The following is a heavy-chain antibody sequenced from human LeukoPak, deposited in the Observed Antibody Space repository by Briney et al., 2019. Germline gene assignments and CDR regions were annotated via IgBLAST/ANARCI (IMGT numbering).Heavy chain of an antibody. V-gene: IGHV1-69*05. D-gene: IGHD3-10*01. J-gene: IGHJ4*02. CDR2: IIPIFGTA. CDR3: ARAALPHYYGSGSYRY. CDR1: GGTFSSYA. Sequence: GASVKVSCKASGGTFSSYAISWVRQAPGQGLEWMGGIIPIFGTANYAQKFQGRVTITTDESTSTAYMELSSLRSEDTAVYYCARAALPHYYGSGSYRYWGQGTLATVSS.